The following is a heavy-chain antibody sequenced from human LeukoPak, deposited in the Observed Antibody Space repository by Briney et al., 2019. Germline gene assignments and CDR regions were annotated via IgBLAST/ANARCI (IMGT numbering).Heavy chain of an antibody. V-gene: IGHV4-38-2*01. CDR3: ARRAGSSWYDY. J-gene: IGHJ4*02. D-gene: IGHD6-13*01. CDR1: GYSISSGYY. Sequence: SETLSLTCAVSGYSISSGYYRGWIRQPPGKGLEWIGSIYHSGSTYYNPSLKSRVAISVDTSKNQFSLKLSSVTAADTAVYYCARRAGSSWYDYWGQGTLVTVSS. CDR2: IYHSGST.